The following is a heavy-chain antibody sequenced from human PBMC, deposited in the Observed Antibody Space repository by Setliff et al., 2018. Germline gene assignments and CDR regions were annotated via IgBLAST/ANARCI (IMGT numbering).Heavy chain of an antibody. CDR1: GDSISTGINY. CDR3: ARSLGSGSYYGSRPFHSDY. CDR2: IDRSGNT. J-gene: IGHJ4*02. V-gene: IGHV4-61*09. Sequence: SETLSLTCTVSGDSISTGINYWSWLRQPAGKGLEWIGHIDRSGNTNFNPSLKSRVTISGDRSKNQFSLELSSVTAADTAVYYCARSLGSGSYYGSRPFHSDYWGQGILVTVS. D-gene: IGHD3-10*01.